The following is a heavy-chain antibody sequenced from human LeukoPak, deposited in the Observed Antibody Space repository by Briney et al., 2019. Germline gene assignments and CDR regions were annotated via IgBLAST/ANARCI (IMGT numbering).Heavy chain of an antibody. D-gene: IGHD2-21*02. Sequence: GGSLRLSCAASGFTFSSYAMSWVRQAPGKGLEWVSAISGSGGNTYYADSVKGRFTISRDNAKKSLYLQMTSLTAEDTAVYYCARDRGAYCGGDCYLGFDYWGRGTLVTVSS. CDR2: ISGSGGNT. CDR3: ARDRGAYCGGDCYLGFDY. J-gene: IGHJ4*01. CDR1: GFTFSSYA. V-gene: IGHV3-23*01.